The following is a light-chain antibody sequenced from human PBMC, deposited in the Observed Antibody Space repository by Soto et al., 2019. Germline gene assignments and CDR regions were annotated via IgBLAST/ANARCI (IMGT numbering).Light chain of an antibody. CDR3: SSHGGANNFYV. CDR2: EVS. V-gene: IGLV2-8*01. CDR1: SSDIGAYDY. Sequence: ALTHPPSASGSPGQSFTISCTGTSSDIGAYDYVSWYQQHPGKVPKLMIYEVSKRPSGVPDRFSASKSGNTASLTVSGLQAEDEADYYCSSHGGANNFYVFGTGTKVTVL. J-gene: IGLJ1*01.